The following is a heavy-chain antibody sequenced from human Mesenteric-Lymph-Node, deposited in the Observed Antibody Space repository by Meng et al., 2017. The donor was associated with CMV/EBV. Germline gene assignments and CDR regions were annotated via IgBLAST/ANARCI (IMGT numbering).Heavy chain of an antibody. CDR1: GGSINSYY. CDR3: ARDPGYYDFWSGQHPYYYGMDV. V-gene: IGHV4-59*01. D-gene: IGHD3-3*01. CDR2: IYYSGST. J-gene: IGHJ6*02. Sequence: SETLSLTCTVSGGSINSYYWSWIRQPPGKGLEWIGYIYYSGSTNYNPSLKSRVTISVDTSKNQFSLKLSSVTAADTAVYYCARDPGYYDFWSGQHPYYYGMDVWGQGTTVTVSS.